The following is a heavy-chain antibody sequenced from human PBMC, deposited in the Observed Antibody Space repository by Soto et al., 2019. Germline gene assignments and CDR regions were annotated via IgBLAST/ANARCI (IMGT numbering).Heavy chain of an antibody. CDR3: ARVLDYDYVWGSYPLNWFDP. CDR1: GFNFNSYS. Sequence: GGSLRLSSAVSGFNFNSYSMNWVRQAPGKGLEWVSSISSFSNYMYYTDSVKGRFTISRDNAKNSLYLQMNSLRAEDTAVYYCARVLDYDYVWGSYPLNWFDPWGQGTLVTVSS. J-gene: IGHJ5*02. D-gene: IGHD3-16*02. V-gene: IGHV3-21*01. CDR2: ISSFSNYM.